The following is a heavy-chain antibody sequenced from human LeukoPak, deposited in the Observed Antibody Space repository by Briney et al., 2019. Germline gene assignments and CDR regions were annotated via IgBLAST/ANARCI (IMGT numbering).Heavy chain of an antibody. CDR2: IWYDGSNK. V-gene: IGHV3-33*01. J-gene: IGHJ4*02. Sequence: GGSLRLSCAASGFTFSSYGMHWVRQAPGKGLEWVAVIWYDGSNKYYADSVKGRFTISRDNSKNTLYLQMNSLRAEDTAVYYCARDWGYGGNPSVFDYWGQGTLVTVSS. D-gene: IGHD4-23*01. CDR3: ARDWGYGGNPSVFDY. CDR1: GFTFSSYG.